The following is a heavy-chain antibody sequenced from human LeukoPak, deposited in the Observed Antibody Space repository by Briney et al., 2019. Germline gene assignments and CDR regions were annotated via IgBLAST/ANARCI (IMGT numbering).Heavy chain of an antibody. J-gene: IGHJ6*03. CDR3: ARLGSNYDPYRHYYYYYMDV. V-gene: IGHV1-18*01. CDR1: GYTFTSYG. Sequence: ASVKVSCKASGYTFTSYGISWVRQAPGQGLEWMGWISAYNGNTNYAQKLQGRVTMTTDTSTSTAYMELRSLRSDDTAVYYCARLGSNYDPYRHYYYYYMDVWGKGTTVTISS. D-gene: IGHD3-3*01. CDR2: ISAYNGNT.